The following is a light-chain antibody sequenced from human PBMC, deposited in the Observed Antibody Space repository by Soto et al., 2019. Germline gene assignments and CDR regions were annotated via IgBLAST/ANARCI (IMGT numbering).Light chain of an antibody. V-gene: IGKV3-11*01. J-gene: IGKJ2*01. CDR1: QSVSSY. Sequence: EIVLTQSPATQSLSPGERATLSSRASQSVSSYLAWYQQKPGQAPRLLIYDASNRATGIPARFSGSGSGTDFTLTSSSLEPEDFAVYYCQQRSNWPPYTFGQGTKLEIK. CDR3: QQRSNWPPYT. CDR2: DAS.